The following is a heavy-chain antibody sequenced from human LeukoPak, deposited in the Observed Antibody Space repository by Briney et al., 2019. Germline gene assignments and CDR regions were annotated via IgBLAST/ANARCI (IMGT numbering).Heavy chain of an antibody. CDR1: GGSVSSGFYY. Sequence: SETLSLTCTVSGGSVSSGFYYWSWIRQPPGKGLEWIGYIYYSGSTNYNPSLKSRVTISVDTSKNQFSLKLSSVTAADTAVYYCARKRNNIDYWGQGTLVTVSS. CDR3: ARKRNNIDY. D-gene: IGHD2/OR15-2a*01. V-gene: IGHV4-61*01. J-gene: IGHJ4*02. CDR2: IYYSGST.